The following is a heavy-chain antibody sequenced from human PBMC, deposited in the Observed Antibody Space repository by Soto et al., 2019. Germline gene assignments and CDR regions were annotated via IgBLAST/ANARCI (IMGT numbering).Heavy chain of an antibody. J-gene: IGHJ6*02. V-gene: IGHV4-59*01. CDR3: AREVHSCWYNDYYVLDV. CDR1: GGSISSYY. Sequence: PSETLSLTCTVSGGSISSYYWSWIRQPPGKGLEWIGYIYYSGSTNYNPSLKSRVTISVDTSKNQFSLKLSSVTAADTAVYYCAREVHSCWYNDYYVLDVWGRGTTVPGS. CDR2: IYYSGST. D-gene: IGHD2-2*01.